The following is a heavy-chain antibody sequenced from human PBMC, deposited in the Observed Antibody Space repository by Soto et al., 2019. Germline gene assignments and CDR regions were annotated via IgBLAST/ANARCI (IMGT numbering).Heavy chain of an antibody. J-gene: IGHJ5*02. Sequence: EVQLVESGGGLVQPGGSLRLSCAASGFTFSSYSMNWVRQAPGKGLEWVSYISSSSSTIYYADSVKGRFTISRDNDKNSLYLQMNSLRDEDTAVYYCARDPGDIVVVPAAMESYNWFDPWGQGTLVTVSS. CDR1: GFTFSSYS. CDR2: ISSSSSTI. CDR3: ARDPGDIVVVPAAMESYNWFDP. D-gene: IGHD2-2*01. V-gene: IGHV3-48*02.